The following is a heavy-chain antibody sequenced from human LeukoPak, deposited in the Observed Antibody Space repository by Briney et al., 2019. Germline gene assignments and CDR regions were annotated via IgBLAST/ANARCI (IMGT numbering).Heavy chain of an antibody. V-gene: IGHV1-18*01. CDR2: ISADNGNT. D-gene: IGHD3-22*01. CDR3: ARDDGYYDSSGSFDY. Sequence: ASVKVSCKASGYTFTSYAISWVRQAPGQGLEWMGWISADNGNTDYAQRFQGRVTMTTDTSTSTAYMELRSLRSDDTAVYYCARDDGYYDSSGSFDYWGQGTLVTVSS. J-gene: IGHJ4*02. CDR1: GYTFTSYA.